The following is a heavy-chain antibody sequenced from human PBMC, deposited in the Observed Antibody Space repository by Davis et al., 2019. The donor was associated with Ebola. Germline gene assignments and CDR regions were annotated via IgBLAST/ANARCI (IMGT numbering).Heavy chain of an antibody. Sequence: PGGSLRLSCAASGFTFSSYAMHWVRQAPGKGLEWVAVISYDGSNKYYADSVKGRFTISRDNSKNTLYLQMSSLRAEDTAVYYCAREGGYWGQGTLVTVSS. D-gene: IGHD3-16*01. CDR1: GFTFSSYA. V-gene: IGHV3-30*04. CDR3: AREGGY. CDR2: ISYDGSNK. J-gene: IGHJ4*02.